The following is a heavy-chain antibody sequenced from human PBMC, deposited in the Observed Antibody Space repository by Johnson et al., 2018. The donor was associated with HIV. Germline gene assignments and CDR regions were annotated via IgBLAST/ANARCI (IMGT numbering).Heavy chain of an antibody. Sequence: MMLVESGGDLVKPGGSLRLSCAASGFTFNDAWMNWVRQVPGKGLEWVGRIKSNTDGGTTDYAVPVKGRFTISRDDSKNMMSLQMNNLRAEDTSVYYCTSEGDAVDSWGQGTMVTVSS. J-gene: IGHJ3*02. CDR3: TSEGDAVDS. V-gene: IGHV3-15*01. CDR2: IKSNTDGGTT. CDR1: GFTFNDAW.